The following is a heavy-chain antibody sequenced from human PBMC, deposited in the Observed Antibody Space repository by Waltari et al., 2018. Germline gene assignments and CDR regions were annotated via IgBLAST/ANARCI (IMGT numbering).Heavy chain of an antibody. J-gene: IGHJ4*02. D-gene: IGHD2-15*01. Sequence: QVQLVESGGGVVQPGRSLRLSCAASGFTFSSYGMHWVRQAPGKGLEWVAVISYDGSNKYYADSVKCRFTISRDNSKNTLYLQMNSLRAEDTAVYYCAKDRVGGNSFDYWGQGTLVTVSS. V-gene: IGHV3-30*18. CDR1: GFTFSSYG. CDR3: AKDRVGGNSFDY. CDR2: ISYDGSNK.